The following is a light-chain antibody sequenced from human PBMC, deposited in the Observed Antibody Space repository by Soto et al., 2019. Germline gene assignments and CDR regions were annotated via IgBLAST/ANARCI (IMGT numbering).Light chain of an antibody. CDR3: SSYTNNSHVV. CDR2: DVN. Sequence: QSALTQPASVSGSPGQSITISCTGTSSDVGGYKYVSWYQQHPGKAPKLMIYDVNNRPSGVSNRFSGSKSGNTASLTISGLQAEDEADYYCSSYTNNSHVVFGGGTTVTVL. CDR1: SSDVGGYKY. J-gene: IGLJ2*01. V-gene: IGLV2-14*01.